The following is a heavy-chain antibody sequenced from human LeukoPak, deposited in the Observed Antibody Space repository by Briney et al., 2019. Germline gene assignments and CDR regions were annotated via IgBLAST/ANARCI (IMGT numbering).Heavy chain of an antibody. CDR3: TRDVTMAAFDY. J-gene: IGHJ4*02. Sequence: RPGGSLRLSCAASGFRFADYGVDWARQTPGEWLEWVAYISWNGGLISYADSVKGRFTISRDNAKNSLYLQLDRLRAEDTALYYCTRDVTMAAFDYWGQGTLVTVSS. CDR1: GFRFADYG. V-gene: IGHV3-20*04. D-gene: IGHD5-24*01. CDR2: ISWNGGLI.